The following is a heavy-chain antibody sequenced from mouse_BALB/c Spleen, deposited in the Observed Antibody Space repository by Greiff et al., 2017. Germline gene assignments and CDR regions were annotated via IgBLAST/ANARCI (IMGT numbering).Heavy chain of an antibody. CDR1: GFTFSSYA. CDR2: ISSGGST. D-gene: IGHD1-1*01. CDR3: ARKGPLYYGSSREFAY. J-gene: IGHJ3*01. Sequence: EVQRVESGGGLVKPGGSLKLSCAASGFTFSSYAMSWVRQTPEKRLEWVASISSGGSTYYPASVKGRFTISRDNARNILYLQMSSLRSEDTAMYYCARKGPLYYGSSREFAYWGQGTLVTVSA. V-gene: IGHV5-6-5*01.